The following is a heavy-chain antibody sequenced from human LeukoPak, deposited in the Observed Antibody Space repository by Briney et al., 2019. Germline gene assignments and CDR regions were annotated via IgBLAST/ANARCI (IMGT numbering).Heavy chain of an antibody. CDR1: GGTFSSYA. CDR3: ARDQGSGYYDSSGYYWFDP. D-gene: IGHD3-22*01. J-gene: IGHJ5*02. CDR2: IIPIFGTA. Sequence: SVKVSCKASGGTFSSYAISWVRQAPGQGLEWMGGIIPIFGTANYAQKFQGRVTITTDESTSTAYMELSSLRPEDTAVYYCARDQGSGYYDSSGYYWFDPWGQGTLVTVSS. V-gene: IGHV1-69*05.